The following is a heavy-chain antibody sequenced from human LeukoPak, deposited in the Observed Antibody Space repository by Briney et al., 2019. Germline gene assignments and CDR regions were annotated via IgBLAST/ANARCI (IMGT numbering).Heavy chain of an antibody. J-gene: IGHJ4*02. CDR2: IYHSGST. Sequence: SETLSLTCTVSGGSISSGGYYWSWIRQPPGKGLEWIGYIYHSGSTYYNPSLKSRVTISVDRSKNQFSLKLSSVTAADTAVYYCARDPGNDFWSGYYGFDYWGQGTLVTVSS. D-gene: IGHD3-3*01. CDR1: GGSISSGGYY. CDR3: ARDPGNDFWSGYYGFDY. V-gene: IGHV4-30-2*01.